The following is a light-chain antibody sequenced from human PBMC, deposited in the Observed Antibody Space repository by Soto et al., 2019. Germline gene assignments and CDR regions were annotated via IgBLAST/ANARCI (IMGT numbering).Light chain of an antibody. CDR3: QQYNNWPIT. Sequence: VLTQPPATLAVTPGERATLSYRASQTVLSNLAWYQHKPGQAPRLLIYAASTRATGIPARFSGSGSGTEFALTISSLQSEDFAVYYCQQYNNWPITFGQGTRLEIK. CDR2: AAS. V-gene: IGKV3-15*01. CDR1: QTVLSN. J-gene: IGKJ5*01.